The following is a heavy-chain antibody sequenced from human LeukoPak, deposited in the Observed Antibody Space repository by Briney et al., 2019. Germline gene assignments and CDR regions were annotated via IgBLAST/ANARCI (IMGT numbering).Heavy chain of an antibody. Sequence: GGSLRLSCAASGFTFDDYAMHWVRQAPGKGLEWVSGISWNSGSIGYADSVKGRFTISRDNAKNSLYLQMNSLRAEDTALYDCAKGLEAGTGGYCHYWGQGTLVTVSS. V-gene: IGHV3-9*01. CDR1: GFTFDDYA. CDR2: ISWNSGSI. J-gene: IGHJ4*02. CDR3: AKGLEAGTGGYCHY. D-gene: IGHD6-13*01.